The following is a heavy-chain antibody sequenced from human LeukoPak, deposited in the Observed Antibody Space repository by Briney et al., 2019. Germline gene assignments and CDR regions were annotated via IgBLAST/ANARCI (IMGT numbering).Heavy chain of an antibody. D-gene: IGHD3-10*01. Sequence: SQTLSLTCAISGDSVSSNSAAWSWIRQSPSRGLEWLGRTYYSSERHYDYAVSVQSRVTINPDTSKNQFSLQLNSVPPEDTAVYYCARAHGITLVRGRLDAFDIWGQGTKVTVSS. V-gene: IGHV6-1*01. J-gene: IGHJ3*02. CDR3: ARAHGITLVRGRLDAFDI. CDR1: GDSVSSNSAA. CDR2: TYYSSERHY.